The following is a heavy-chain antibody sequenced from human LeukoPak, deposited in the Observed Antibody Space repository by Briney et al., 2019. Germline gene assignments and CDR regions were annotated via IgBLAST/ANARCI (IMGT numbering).Heavy chain of an antibody. D-gene: IGHD2/OR15-2a*01. V-gene: IGHV1-46*01. CDR1: GYTFTSYY. CDR2: INPSGGST. CDR3: AREWAGIFGSS. Sequence: ASVKVSCKASGYTFTSYYMHWVRQAPGQGLEWMGIINPSGGSTSYAQKFQGRVTMTRDTSTSTVYMKLSSLRSEDTAMYYCAREWAGIFGSSWGQGTLVTDSS. J-gene: IGHJ5*02.